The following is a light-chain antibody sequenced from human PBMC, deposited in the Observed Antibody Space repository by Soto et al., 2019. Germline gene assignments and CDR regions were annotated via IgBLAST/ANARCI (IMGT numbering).Light chain of an antibody. CDR1: QSISSY. Sequence: DIQTTQSPSSPSASVGDRVTITCRASQSISSYLNWYQQKPGKAPKLLIYAASSLQSGVPSRFSGSGSGTDFTLTISSLQPEDFATYYCQQSYSTPWTFGQGTKVDIK. J-gene: IGKJ1*01. CDR3: QQSYSTPWT. CDR2: AAS. V-gene: IGKV1-39*01.